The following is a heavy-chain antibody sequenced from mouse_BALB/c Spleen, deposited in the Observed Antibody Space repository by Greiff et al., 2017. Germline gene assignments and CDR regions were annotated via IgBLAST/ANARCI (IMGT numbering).Heavy chain of an antibody. D-gene: IGHD1-2*01. CDR2: IRSKSNNYAT. Sequence: EVMLVESGGGLVQPKGSLKLSCAASGFTFNTYAMNWVRQAPGKGLEWVARIRSKSNNYATYYADSVKDRFTISRDDSQSMLYLQMNNLKTEDTAMYYCVSTTATYWGQGTLVTVSA. CDR3: VSTTATY. J-gene: IGHJ3*01. V-gene: IGHV10-1*02. CDR1: GFTFNTYA.